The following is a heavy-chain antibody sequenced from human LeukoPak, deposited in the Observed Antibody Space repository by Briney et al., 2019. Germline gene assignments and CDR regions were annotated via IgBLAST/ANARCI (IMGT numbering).Heavy chain of an antibody. D-gene: IGHD4-17*01. V-gene: IGHV4-39*01. CDR1: GGSISSSSYY. Sequence: KPSKTLSLTCTVSGGSISSSSYYWGWIRQPPGKGLEWIGSIYYSGSTYYNPSLNSRVTISVDTSKNQFSLKLSSVTAADTAVYYCARHNSGGDYEVNYYYYYMDVWGKGTTVTVSS. CDR2: IYYSGST. CDR3: ARHNSGGDYEVNYYYYYMDV. J-gene: IGHJ6*03.